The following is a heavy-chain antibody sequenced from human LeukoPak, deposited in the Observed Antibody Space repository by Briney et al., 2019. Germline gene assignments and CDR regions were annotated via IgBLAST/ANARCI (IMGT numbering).Heavy chain of an antibody. V-gene: IGHV3-74*01. D-gene: IGHD1-26*01. Sequence: PGGSLRLSCAASGFTFSSYWMHWVRQAPGKGLVWVSRINSDGSTTNYADSVKGRFTTSRDNAKNTLYLQMNSLRAEDTAVYYCARPAGVGARADFDYWGQGTLVTVSS. J-gene: IGHJ4*02. CDR3: ARPAGVGARADFDY. CDR1: GFTFSSYW. CDR2: INSDGSTT.